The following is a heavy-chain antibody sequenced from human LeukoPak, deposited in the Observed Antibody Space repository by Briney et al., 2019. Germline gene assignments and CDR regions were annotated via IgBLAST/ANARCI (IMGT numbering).Heavy chain of an antibody. CDR1: GGSISSYY. V-gene: IGHV4-59*08. D-gene: IGHD4-17*01. CDR2: IYYSGST. CDR3: ARAQGYGDSAMGPYYYGMDV. J-gene: IGHJ6*02. Sequence: SETLSLTCTVSGGSISSYYWSWIRQPPGKGLEWIGYIYYSGSTNYNPSLKSRVTISVDTSKNQFSLKLSSVTAADTAVYYCARAQGYGDSAMGPYYYGMDVWGQGTTVTVSS.